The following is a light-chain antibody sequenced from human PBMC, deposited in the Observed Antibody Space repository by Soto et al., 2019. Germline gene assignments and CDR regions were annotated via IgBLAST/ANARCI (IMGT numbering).Light chain of an antibody. V-gene: IGKV3D-15*01. Sequence: EIVMTQSPATLSVSPGERATLSCRASQNVHTNLAWYQQKPCQAPRLLIYGASTRATGIAARFSGTGSGTQFTLTISSLQSGDFAGYYCQHYNGWPPYTFGQGTKLDIK. CDR1: QNVHTN. CDR2: GAS. J-gene: IGKJ2*01. CDR3: QHYNGWPPYT.